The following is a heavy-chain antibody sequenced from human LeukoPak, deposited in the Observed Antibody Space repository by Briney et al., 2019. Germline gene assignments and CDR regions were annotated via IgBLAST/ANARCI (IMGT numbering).Heavy chain of an antibody. CDR3: ARLQGYDYGEFDI. D-gene: IGHD4-17*01. Sequence: GESLKISCKGSGYTLTSYWIGWVRQWPGKGPEGMGIIYPGDSDTRSGPSFQGQVTISADKSISTAYLQWSSLKASDTAMYYCARLQGYDYGEFDIWGQGTMVTVSS. CDR2: IYPGDSDT. V-gene: IGHV5-51*01. CDR1: GYTLTSYW. J-gene: IGHJ3*02.